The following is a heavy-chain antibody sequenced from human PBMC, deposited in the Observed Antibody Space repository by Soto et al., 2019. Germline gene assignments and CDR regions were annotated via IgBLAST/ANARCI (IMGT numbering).Heavy chain of an antibody. CDR2: IYYSGST. CDR3: ARDGNWGSDYYYYGMDV. CDR1: GGSISSYY. V-gene: IGHV4-59*01. J-gene: IGHJ6*02. Sequence: SETLSLTCTVSGGSISSYYWSWIRQPPGKGLEWIGYIYYSGSTNYNPSLKSRVTISVDTSKNQFSLKLSSVTAADTAVYYCARDGNWGSDYYYYGMDVWGQGTTVT. D-gene: IGHD7-27*01.